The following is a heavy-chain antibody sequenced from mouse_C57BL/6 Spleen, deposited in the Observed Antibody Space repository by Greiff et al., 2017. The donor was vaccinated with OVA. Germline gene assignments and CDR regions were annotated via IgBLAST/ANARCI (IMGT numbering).Heavy chain of an antibody. CDR1: GYTFTSYW. V-gene: IGHV1-55*01. Sequence: VQLQQSGAELVKPGASVKMSCKASGYTFTSYWITWVKQRPGQGLEWIGDIYPGSGSTNYNEKFKSKATLTVDTSSSTAYMQLSSLTSEDSAVYYCARGSSHISMDYWGQGTSVTVSS. J-gene: IGHJ4*01. D-gene: IGHD1-1*01. CDR3: ARGSSHISMDY. CDR2: IYPGSGST.